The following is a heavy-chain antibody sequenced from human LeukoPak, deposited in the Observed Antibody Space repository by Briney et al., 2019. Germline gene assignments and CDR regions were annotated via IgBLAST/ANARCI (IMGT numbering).Heavy chain of an antibody. Sequence: GGSLRRSCAASGFTFDDYAMHWVRQAPGKGLEWVSLISGDGGRTYYADSVKGRFAISRDNSKNSLYLQMNSLRTEDTALYYCAKDTFSRKGFDYWGQGTLVTVSS. V-gene: IGHV3-43*02. CDR2: ISGDGGRT. J-gene: IGHJ4*02. CDR1: GFTFDDYA. D-gene: IGHD3-3*02. CDR3: AKDTFSRKGFDY.